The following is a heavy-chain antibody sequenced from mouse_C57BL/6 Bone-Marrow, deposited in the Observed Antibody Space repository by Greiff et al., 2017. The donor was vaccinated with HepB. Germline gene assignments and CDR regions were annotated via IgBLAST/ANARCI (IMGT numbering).Heavy chain of an antibody. Sequence: EVKLVESGGGLVQPGGSLKLSCAASGFTFSDYYMYWVRQTPEKRLEWVAYISNGGGSTYYPDTVKGRFTISRDNAKNTLYLQLSRLKSEDTAMYYCARRDAIYCGYDWGDFDVWGTGTTVTVSS. CDR3: ARRDAIYCGYDWGDFDV. CDR2: ISNGGGST. CDR1: GFTFSDYY. V-gene: IGHV5-12*01. J-gene: IGHJ1*03. D-gene: IGHD2-2*01.